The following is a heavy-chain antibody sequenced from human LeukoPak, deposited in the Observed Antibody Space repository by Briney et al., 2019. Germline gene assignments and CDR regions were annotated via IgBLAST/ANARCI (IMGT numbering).Heavy chain of an antibody. CDR3: ARDTFWLGKYYFDY. V-gene: IGHV4-4*07. CDR1: GGSMSSYY. Sequence: SETLSLTCSVSGGSMSSYYWSWIRQPAGKGLEWIGRIYTSGSTYYNPSFKTRLTMSVDTSKTQYSLKLSSVTAADTAVYYCARDTFWLGKYYFDYWGQGTLVTVSS. D-gene: IGHD3-9*01. J-gene: IGHJ4*02. CDR2: IYTSGST.